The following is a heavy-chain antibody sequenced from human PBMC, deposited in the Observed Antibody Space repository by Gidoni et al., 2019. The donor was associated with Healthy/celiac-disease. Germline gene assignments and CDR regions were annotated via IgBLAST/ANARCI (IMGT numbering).Heavy chain of an antibody. CDR3: ARENLNIGVDYLTPAFDI. D-gene: IGHD3-3*01. CDR1: GYTFTSYA. V-gene: IGHV1-3*01. Sequence: QVQLVQSGAEGKKPGASVKVSCKASGYTFTSYAMHWVRQAPGQRLEWMGWINAGNGNTKYSQKFQGRVTITRDTSASTAYMELSSLRSEDTAVYYCARENLNIGVDYLTPAFDIWGQGTMVTVSS. J-gene: IGHJ3*02. CDR2: INAGNGNT.